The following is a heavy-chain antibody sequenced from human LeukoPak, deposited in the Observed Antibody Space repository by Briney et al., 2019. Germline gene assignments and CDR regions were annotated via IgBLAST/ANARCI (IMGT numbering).Heavy chain of an antibody. CDR2: MSSSDDGR. J-gene: IGHJ3*02. V-gene: IGHV3-23*01. D-gene: IGHD6-13*01. CDR3: AKDRSIAAGDDAFDI. Sequence: GGSLRLSCATSGFSFSSYAMSWVRQAPGKGLEWVSAMSSSDDGRYYADSVKGRFTFSRDNSKNTLYLQMNSLRAEDTAVYYCAKDRSIAAGDDAFDIWGQGTMVTVSS. CDR1: GFSFSSYA.